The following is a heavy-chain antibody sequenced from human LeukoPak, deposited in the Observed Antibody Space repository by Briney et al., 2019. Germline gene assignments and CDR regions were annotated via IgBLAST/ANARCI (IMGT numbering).Heavy chain of an antibody. CDR2: ISWNGGGL. V-gene: IGHV3-9*01. Sequence: GGSLRLSCAASGFTFDDYAMHWVRQVPGKGLEWVSVISWNGGGLGYADSVKGRFTISRDNAKNSLYLQMNSLRAEDTALYYCAKDMGCSSTSCYRYYYYYGMDVWGPGTTVTVSS. J-gene: IGHJ6*02. D-gene: IGHD2-2*01. CDR1: GFTFDDYA. CDR3: AKDMGCSSTSCYRYYYYYGMDV.